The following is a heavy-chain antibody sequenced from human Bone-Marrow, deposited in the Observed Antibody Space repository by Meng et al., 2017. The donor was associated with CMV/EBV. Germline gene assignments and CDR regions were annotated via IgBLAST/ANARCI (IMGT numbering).Heavy chain of an antibody. V-gene: IGHV3-33*08. CDR2: IWYDGSNK. CDR3: ARSYSNYDGWFDP. Sequence: GESLKISCAASGFTFSSYSMNWVRQAPGKGLEWVAVIWYDGSNKYYADSVKGRFTISRDNSKNTLYLQMNSLRAEDTAVYYCARSYSNYDGWFDPWGQGTLVTVSS. CDR1: GFTFSSYS. J-gene: IGHJ5*02. D-gene: IGHD4-11*01.